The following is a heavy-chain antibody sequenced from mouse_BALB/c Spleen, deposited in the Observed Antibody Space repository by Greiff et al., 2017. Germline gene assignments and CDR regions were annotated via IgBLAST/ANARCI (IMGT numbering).Heavy chain of an antibody. CDR3: ARGEARTLDY. CDR1: GYTFTDYA. Sequence: VKLMESGAELVRPGVSVKISCKGSGYTFTDYAMHWVKQSHAKSLEWIGVISTYYGDASYNQKFKGKATMTVDKSSSTAYMELARLTSEDSAIYYCARGEARTLDYWGQGTTLTVSS. V-gene: IGHV1S137*01. J-gene: IGHJ2*01. CDR2: ISTYYGDA.